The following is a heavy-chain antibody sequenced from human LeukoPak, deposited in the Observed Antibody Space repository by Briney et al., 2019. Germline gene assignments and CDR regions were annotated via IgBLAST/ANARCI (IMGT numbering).Heavy chain of an antibody. Sequence: SETLSLTCTVSGGSIRSGDYYWSWIRQPPGKGLEWIGYTASPYHNPSLKSRVTISIDTSKNQISLKLDSVTASDTAVYYCARSTNHDASGSYYFDSWGQGILVTVTS. D-gene: IGHD3-10*01. CDR2: YTASP. CDR3: ARSTNHDASGSYYFDS. CDR1: GGSIRSGDYY. J-gene: IGHJ4*02. V-gene: IGHV4-30-4*01.